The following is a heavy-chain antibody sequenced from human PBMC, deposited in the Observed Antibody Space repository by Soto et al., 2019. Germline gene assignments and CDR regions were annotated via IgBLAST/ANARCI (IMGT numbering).Heavy chain of an antibody. CDR3: VRERKGYFDP. J-gene: IGHJ5*02. V-gene: IGHV4-4*07. Sequence: PSETLSLTCTVSGASISGFYWSWIRKSAGKGLEWIGRIYATGTTDHNPSLKSRVMMSVDTSKKQFSLRVDDTALYYCVRERKGYFDPWGQGTLVTVSS. CDR1: GASISGFY. D-gene: IGHD2-2*01. CDR2: IYATGTT.